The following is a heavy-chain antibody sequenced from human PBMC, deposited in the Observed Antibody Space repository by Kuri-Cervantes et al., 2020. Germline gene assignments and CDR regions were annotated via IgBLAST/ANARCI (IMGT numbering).Heavy chain of an antibody. Sequence: GESLKISCAASGFTVSSNYMSWVRQAPGKGLEWVSVIYSGGSTYYADSVKGRFTISRDNSENTLYLQMNSLRAEDTAVYYCAREWVLELRSGFDYWGQGTLVTVSS. J-gene: IGHJ4*02. CDR1: GFTVSSNY. V-gene: IGHV3-53*01. D-gene: IGHD1-7*01. CDR2: IYSGGST. CDR3: AREWVLELRSGFDY.